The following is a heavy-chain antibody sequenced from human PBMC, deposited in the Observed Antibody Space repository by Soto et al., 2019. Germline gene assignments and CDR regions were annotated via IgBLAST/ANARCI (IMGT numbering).Heavy chain of an antibody. Sequence: QLQLQESGPGLVKPSETLSLTCTVSGGSISSSSYYWGWIRQPPGKGLEWIGRIYYSGSTYYNPSLSSRVTISVNPSKNQFSLKLSSVTAADTAVYYCARLTTYYDILTGYYFDYWGQGTLVTVSS. CDR3: ARLTTYYDILTGYYFDY. V-gene: IGHV4-39*01. CDR2: IYYSGST. D-gene: IGHD3-9*01. J-gene: IGHJ4*02. CDR1: GGSISSSSYY.